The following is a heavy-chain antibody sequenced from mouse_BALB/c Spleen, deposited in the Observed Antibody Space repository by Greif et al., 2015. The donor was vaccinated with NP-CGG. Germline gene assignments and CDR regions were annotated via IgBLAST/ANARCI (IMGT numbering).Heavy chain of an antibody. D-gene: IGHD2-4*01. J-gene: IGHJ3*01. CDR2: INPYNDGT. Sequence: VQLQQSGPELVKPGASVKMSCKASGYTFTSYVMHWVKQKPGQGLEWIGYINPYNDGTKYNEKFKGKATLTSDKSSSTAYMELSSLTSEDSAVYYCARSGDYGGFAYWGQGTLVTVSA. CDR1: GYTFTSYV. V-gene: IGHV1-14*01. CDR3: ARSGDYGGFAY.